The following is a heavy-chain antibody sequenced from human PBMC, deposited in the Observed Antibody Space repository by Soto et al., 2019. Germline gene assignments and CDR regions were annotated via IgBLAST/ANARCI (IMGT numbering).Heavy chain of an antibody. CDR2: IYSGGST. D-gene: IGHD6-13*01. CDR1: GFTVSSNY. CDR3: ARGLGRYSSSWDLNENYYYGMDV. J-gene: IGHJ6*02. Sequence: EVQLVETGGGLIQPGGSLRLSCAASGFTVSSNYMSWVRQAPGKGLEWVSVIYSGGSTYYADSVKGRFTISRDNSKNTLYLQMNSLRAEDTAVYYCARGLGRYSSSWDLNENYYYGMDVWGQGTTVTVSS. V-gene: IGHV3-53*02.